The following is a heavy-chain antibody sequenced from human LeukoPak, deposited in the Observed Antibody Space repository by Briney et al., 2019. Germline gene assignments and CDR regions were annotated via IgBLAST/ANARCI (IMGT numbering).Heavy chain of an antibody. J-gene: IGHJ5*02. V-gene: IGHV3-53*04. Sequence: GGSLRLSCAASGFTVSSNYMSWVRQAPGKGLEWVSVIYSGGSTYYADSVKGRFTISRHNSKNTLYLQMNSLRSEDTAVYYCARDRGSFWSGYYSWGWFDPWGQGTLVTVSS. CDR3: ARDRGSFWSGYYSWGWFDP. CDR2: IYSGGST. CDR1: GFTVSSNY. D-gene: IGHD3-3*01.